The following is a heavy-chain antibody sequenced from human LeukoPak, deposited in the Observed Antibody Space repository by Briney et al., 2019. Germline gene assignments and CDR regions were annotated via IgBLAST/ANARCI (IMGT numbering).Heavy chain of an antibody. CDR3: ARGGWYKGYFQH. Sequence: SETLSLTCTVSGGSISSYYWSWIRQPPGKGLEWIGYIYYSGSTNYNPSLKSRVTISVDTSKNQFSLKLSSVTAADTAVYYCARGGWYKGYFQHWGQDTLVTVSS. J-gene: IGHJ1*01. CDR2: IYYSGST. CDR1: GGSISSYY. V-gene: IGHV4-59*01. D-gene: IGHD1-1*01.